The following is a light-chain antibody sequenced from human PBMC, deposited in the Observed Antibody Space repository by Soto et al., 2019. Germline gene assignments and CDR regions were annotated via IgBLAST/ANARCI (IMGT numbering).Light chain of an antibody. V-gene: IGKV1-39*01. CDR2: AAY. J-gene: IGKJ2*01. CDR3: QQSYT. Sequence: DIQMTQSPSSLSASVGDRVTITCRASQSFSSYLNWYQQKPGKAPKLLIYAAYSLQSGVPSRFSGSGSGTDFTLTISSLQPEDFATYYCQQSYTFGQGTKLEIK. CDR1: QSFSSY.